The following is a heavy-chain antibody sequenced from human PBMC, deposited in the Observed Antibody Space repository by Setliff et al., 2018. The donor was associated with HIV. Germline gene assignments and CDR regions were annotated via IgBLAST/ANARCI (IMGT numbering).Heavy chain of an antibody. CDR2: IYWDDDK. Sequence: SGPTLVTPTQTLTLTCTFSGFSLSTSGVGVGWIRQPPGKSLEWLALIYWDDDKHYSPSLKTRLTVTKDTSKNQVVFTMTNMDPVDTATHYCAHRADGYNPFDHWGQGTLVTVSS. D-gene: IGHD5-12*01. CDR1: GFSLSTSGVG. V-gene: IGHV2-5*02. CDR3: AHRADGYNPFDH. J-gene: IGHJ4*02.